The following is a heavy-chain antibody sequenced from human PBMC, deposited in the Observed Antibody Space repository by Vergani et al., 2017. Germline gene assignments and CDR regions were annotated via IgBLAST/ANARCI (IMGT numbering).Heavy chain of an antibody. CDR2: INSDGSST. D-gene: IGHD3-10*01. CDR3: ARMGPKRIIWFGEIRFNWFDP. J-gene: IGHJ5*02. CDR1: GFTFSSYW. Sequence: EVQLVESGGGLVQPGGSLRLSCAASGFTFSSYWMHWVRQAPGKGLVWVSRINSDGSSTSYADSVEGRFTISRDNSKNTLYLQMNSLRAEDTAVYYCARMGPKRIIWFGEIRFNWFDPWGQGTLVTVSS. V-gene: IGHV3-74*01.